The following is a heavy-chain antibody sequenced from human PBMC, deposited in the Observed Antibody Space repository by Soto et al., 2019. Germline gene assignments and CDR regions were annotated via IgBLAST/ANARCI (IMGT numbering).Heavy chain of an antibody. Sequence: GVSLRLSCSASGFTFSGSAMHWVRHASGQGLEWVGRIRSKANSYATAYGASVKGRFTISRDDSNNTAYLQMNSLKTEDTAVYYCTRRCTNGVCYSTMGYFNYWGQGXLVTVSS. CDR1: GFTFSGSA. D-gene: IGHD2-8*01. V-gene: IGHV3-73*01. J-gene: IGHJ4*02. CDR2: IRSKANSYAT. CDR3: TRRCTNGVCYSTMGYFNY.